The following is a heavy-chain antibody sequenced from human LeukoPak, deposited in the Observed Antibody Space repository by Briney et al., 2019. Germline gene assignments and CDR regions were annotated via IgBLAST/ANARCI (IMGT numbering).Heavy chain of an antibody. Sequence: KTSETLSLTCTVSGGSISSYYWSWIRQPPGKGLEWIGYIYYSGSTNYNPSLKSRVTISVDTSKNQLSLKLSSVTAADTAVYYCARGSIVASVDYWGQGTLVTVSS. V-gene: IGHV4-59*01. CDR2: IYYSGST. D-gene: IGHD2/OR15-2a*01. CDR3: ARGSIVASVDY. J-gene: IGHJ4*02. CDR1: GGSISSYY.